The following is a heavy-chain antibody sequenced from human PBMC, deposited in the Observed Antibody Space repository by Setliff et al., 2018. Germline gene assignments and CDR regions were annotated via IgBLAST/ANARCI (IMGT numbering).Heavy chain of an antibody. D-gene: IGHD1-26*01. V-gene: IGHV5-51*01. CDR1: GFSFVSYN. Sequence: GESLKISCKGSGFSFVSYNIGWVRQMPGKGLEWMGIIYPGDSDTRYSPSFQGQVTISVDKSISTAYLQWSSLKASDTAMYNCARREHAFDIWGQGTMVTVSS. CDR3: ARREHAFDI. CDR2: IYPGDSDT. J-gene: IGHJ3*02.